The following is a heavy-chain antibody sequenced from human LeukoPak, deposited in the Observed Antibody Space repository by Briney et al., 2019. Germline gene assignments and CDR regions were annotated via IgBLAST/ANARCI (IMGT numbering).Heavy chain of an antibody. Sequence: SGPTLVKPXQTLTLTCTFSGFSLSTSGVGVGWIRQPPGKALEWLALIYWDDDKRYSPSLKSRLTITKDTSKNQVVLTMTNMDPVDTATYYCAHSRSDYYYDSSGSYYFDYWGQGTLVTVSS. J-gene: IGHJ4*02. CDR2: IYWDDDK. V-gene: IGHV2-5*02. D-gene: IGHD3-22*01. CDR1: GFSLSTSGVG. CDR3: AHSRSDYYYDSSGSYYFDY.